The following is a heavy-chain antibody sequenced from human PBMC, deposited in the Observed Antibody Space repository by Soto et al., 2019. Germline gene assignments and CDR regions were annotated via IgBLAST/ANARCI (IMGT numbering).Heavy chain of an antibody. D-gene: IGHD6-13*01. CDR2: IKPDGSVK. V-gene: IGHV3-7*04. J-gene: IGHJ4*02. CDR3: VRAVAAAGSY. Sequence: EVQLVESGGGLVQPGGSLRLSCEASGLTFSSYWMNWVRQAPGKGLEWVANIKPDGSVKYYVDSVKGRFTISRDNAKKSMYLQMNSLRVEDTAVNYCVRAVAAAGSYWGQGTLVTVSS. CDR1: GLTFSSYW.